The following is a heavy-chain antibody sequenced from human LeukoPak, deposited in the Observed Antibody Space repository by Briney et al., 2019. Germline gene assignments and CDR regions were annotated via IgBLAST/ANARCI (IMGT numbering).Heavy chain of an antibody. CDR1: AFTFGSYE. D-gene: IGHD3-16*01. V-gene: IGHV3-48*03. CDR3: VRWGRVSSY. CDR2: ISSSGNTK. J-gene: IGHJ4*02. Sequence: GGSLRLSCAASAFTFGSYEMNWVRQAPGKGLEWVSFISSSGNTKNYADSVKGRFTVSRDNAKNSLYLRMNSLRAEDTAVYYCVRWGRVSSYWGQGTLVSVSS.